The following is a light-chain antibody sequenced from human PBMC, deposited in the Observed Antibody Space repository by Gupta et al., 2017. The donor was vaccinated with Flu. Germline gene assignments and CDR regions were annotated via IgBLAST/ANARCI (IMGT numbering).Light chain of an antibody. CDR1: QSIDRY. CDR2: AAS. Sequence: DTQMTQSPSSLSASVGDRVSITCRASQSIDRYLNWYQQTSGKAAKLLIYAASALQSGVPSRFSGSGSGTDFTLTISNLQPEDFAVYYCQQSHNRPLTFGGGTKVEIK. J-gene: IGKJ4*01. CDR3: QQSHNRPLT. V-gene: IGKV1-39*01.